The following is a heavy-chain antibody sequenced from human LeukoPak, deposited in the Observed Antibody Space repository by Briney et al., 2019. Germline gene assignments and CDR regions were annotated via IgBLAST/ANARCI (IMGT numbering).Heavy chain of an antibody. V-gene: IGHV1-69*06. Sequence: SVKVSCKASGGTFSSYAISWVRQAPGQGLEWMGGIIPIFGTANYAQKFQGRVTITADKSTSTAYMELSSLRSEDTAVYYCARNHRPKDIVVVPAAFDYWGRGTLVTVSS. CDR2: IIPIFGTA. CDR1: GGTFSSYA. CDR3: ARNHRPKDIVVVPAAFDY. D-gene: IGHD2-2*01. J-gene: IGHJ4*02.